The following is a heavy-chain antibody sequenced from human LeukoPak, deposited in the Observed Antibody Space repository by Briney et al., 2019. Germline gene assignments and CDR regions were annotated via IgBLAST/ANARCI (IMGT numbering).Heavy chain of an antibody. V-gene: IGHV3-9*01. CDR1: GFTFDDYA. J-gene: IGHJ4*02. CDR3: XXXXAGGWSSFHY. CDR2: LNWNSGGI. D-gene: IGHD6-19*01. Sequence: GGSLRLSCAASGFTFDDYAMHWVRQAPGKGLEWVSGLNWNSGGIVYADSVKGRFTISRDTAKNSLYLQMNSVRGEHTSVYNXXXXXAGGWSSFHYWGQGTLVTVSA.